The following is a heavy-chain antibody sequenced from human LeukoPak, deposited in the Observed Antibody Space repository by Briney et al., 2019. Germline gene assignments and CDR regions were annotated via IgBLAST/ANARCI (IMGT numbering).Heavy chain of an antibody. V-gene: IGHV4-61*02. D-gene: IGHD5-18*01. J-gene: IGHJ5*02. CDR1: GGSISSGSYY. CDR3: ARGGGIQLPYYWFDP. CDR2: IYTSGST. Sequence: SETLSLTCTVSGGSISSGSYYWRWIRQPAGKGLEWIGRIYTSGSTNYNPSLKSRVTISVDTSKNQFSLKLSSVTAADTAVYYCARGGGIQLPYYWFDPWGQGTLVTVSS.